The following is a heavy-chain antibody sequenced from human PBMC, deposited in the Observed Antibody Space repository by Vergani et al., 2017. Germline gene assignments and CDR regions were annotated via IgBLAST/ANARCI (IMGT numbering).Heavy chain of an antibody. CDR2: ISYDGSNK. Sequence: QVQLVESGGGVVQPGRSLRLSCAASGFTFSSYGMHWVRQAPGKGLEWGAVISYDGSNKYYADSVKGRITISRDNSKNTLYLQMNSLRGEDTAVYSCASRGYSSYGEVDAFDIWGQGTMVTVSS. V-gene: IGHV3-30*03. CDR3: ASRGYSSYGEVDAFDI. CDR1: GFTFSSYG. D-gene: IGHD5-12*01. J-gene: IGHJ3*02.